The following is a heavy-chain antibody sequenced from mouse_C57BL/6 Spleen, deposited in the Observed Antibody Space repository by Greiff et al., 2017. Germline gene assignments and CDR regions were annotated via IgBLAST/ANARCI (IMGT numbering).Heavy chain of an antibody. Sequence: EVKLVESGGDLVKPGGSLKLSCAASGFTFSSYGMSWVRQTLDKRLEWVATISSGGSYTYYPDSVKGRFTISRDNAKNTLYLQMSSLKSEDTAMYYCARRGSSPYYYAMDYWGQGTSVTVSS. CDR3: ARRGSSPYYYAMDY. V-gene: IGHV5-6*02. CDR2: ISSGGSYT. J-gene: IGHJ4*01. CDR1: GFTFSSYG. D-gene: IGHD1-1*01.